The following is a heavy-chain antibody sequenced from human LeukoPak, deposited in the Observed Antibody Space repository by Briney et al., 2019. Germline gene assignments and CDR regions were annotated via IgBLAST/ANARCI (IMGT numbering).Heavy chain of an antibody. CDR1: GFTFGNSA. D-gene: IGHD3-10*01. V-gene: IGHV3-69-1*01. CDR3: ARGLIDGSYLDP. Sequence: GGSLRLSCAVSGFTFGNSAMSWVRQAPGKGLEWVSHIADTGTIYYADSVKGRFTISRDNANNSLYLQMNSLRVEDTAVYYCARGLIDGSYLDPWGQGTLVTVSS. CDR2: IADTGTI. J-gene: IGHJ5*02.